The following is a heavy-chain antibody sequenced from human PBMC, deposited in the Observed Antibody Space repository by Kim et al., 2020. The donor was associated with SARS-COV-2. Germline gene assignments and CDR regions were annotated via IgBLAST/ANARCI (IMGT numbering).Heavy chain of an antibody. Sequence: GGSLKLSCAASGFTFSSYGMHWVRQAPGKGLEWVAVISYDGSNKYYADSVKGRFTISRDNSKNTLYRQMNSLRAEDTAVYYCAREMVRDPTSDYWGQGTLVTVSS. D-gene: IGHD3-10*01. CDR2: ISYDGSNK. V-gene: IGHV3-33*05. CDR1: GFTFSSYG. J-gene: IGHJ4*02. CDR3: AREMVRDPTSDY.